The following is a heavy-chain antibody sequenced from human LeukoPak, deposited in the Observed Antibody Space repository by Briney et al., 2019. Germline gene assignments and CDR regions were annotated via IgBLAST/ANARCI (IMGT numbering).Heavy chain of an antibody. CDR3: ASRYYGSGSYYRRGYGMDV. V-gene: IGHV4-34*01. Sequence: PSETLSLTCAVYGGSFSGYYWSWVRQPPGKGLEWIGGINHSGSTNYNPSLKSRVTISVDTSKNQFSLKLSSVTAADTAVYYCASRYYGSGSYYRRGYGMDVWGKGTTVTVSS. D-gene: IGHD3-10*01. CDR2: INHSGST. CDR1: GGSFSGYY. J-gene: IGHJ6*04.